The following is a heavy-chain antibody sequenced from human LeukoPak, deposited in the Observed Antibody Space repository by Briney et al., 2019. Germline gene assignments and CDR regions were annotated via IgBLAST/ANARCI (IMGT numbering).Heavy chain of an antibody. CDR3: ARETSQKGAHYMDV. V-gene: IGHV4-38-2*02. J-gene: IGHJ6*03. CDR2: IYHSGST. CDR1: GYSISSGYY. Sequence: SETLSLTCTVSGYSISSGYYWGWIRQPPGKGLEWVGSIYHSGSTYYNPSLKSRVTISVDTSKNQFSLKLSSVTAADTAVYYCARETSQKGAHYMDVWGKGTTITISS. D-gene: IGHD3-16*01.